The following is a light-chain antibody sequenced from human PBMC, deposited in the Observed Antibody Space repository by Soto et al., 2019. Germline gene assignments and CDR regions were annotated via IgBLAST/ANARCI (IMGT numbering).Light chain of an antibody. J-gene: IGKJ1*01. CDR2: AAS. CDR3: QNYYSAPRT. V-gene: IGKV1-27*01. CDR1: QSISSY. Sequence: DIQMTQSQSSLSASVGDRVTITCRASQSISSYLNWYQQKPGKAPKLLIYAASTLQSGVPSRFSGSGSGTDFTLTISSLQPEDIATYYCQNYYSAPRTFGQGTKVDIK.